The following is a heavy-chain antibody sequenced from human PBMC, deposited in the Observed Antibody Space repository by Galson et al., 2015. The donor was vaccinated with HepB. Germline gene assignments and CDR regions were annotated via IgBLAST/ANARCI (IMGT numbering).Heavy chain of an antibody. J-gene: IGHJ3*02. V-gene: IGHV1-69*13. CDR1: GVTFSSYA. CDR3: ATGLGGAVAGIDTFDI. D-gene: IGHD6-19*01. CDR2: IIPILGTT. Sequence: SVKVSCKASGVTFSSYAISWVRQAPGQGPEWMGGIIPILGTTNYAQKFRGRLTITADESTTSAYMELRSLRSGDTAVYYCATGLGGAVAGIDTFDIWGRGTRVTVSS.